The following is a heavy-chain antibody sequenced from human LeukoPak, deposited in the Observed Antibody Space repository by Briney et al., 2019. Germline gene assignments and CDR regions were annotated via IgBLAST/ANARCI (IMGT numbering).Heavy chain of an antibody. CDR3: ARDSDYYSYGMDV. CDR2: ISHSGGT. J-gene: IGHJ6*02. V-gene: IGHV4-34*01. CDR1: GGSFSGNY. Sequence: SETLSLTCAVYGGSFSGNYWSWIRQPPGKGLEWIGEISHSGGTNFNPSLKSRVSISLDTSKNQFSLKLYSVTAADTAVYYCARDSDYYSYGMDVWGQGTTVTVSS. D-gene: IGHD3-10*01.